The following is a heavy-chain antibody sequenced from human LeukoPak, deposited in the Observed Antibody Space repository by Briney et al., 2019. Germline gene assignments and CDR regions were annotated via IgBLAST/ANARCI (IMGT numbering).Heavy chain of an antibody. D-gene: IGHD4-11*01. Sequence: GGSLRLSCIACGFTLSNYDMSWIRQAPGKGLAWVSPISGRGGRTYYADSVKGRFTISRDNPKNTLYLQMNSLRAEDTAVYYCANNDYNNPEGWGQGTLVTVSS. CDR2: ISGRGGRT. J-gene: IGHJ4*02. V-gene: IGHV3-23*01. CDR1: GFTLSNYD. CDR3: ANNDYNNPEG.